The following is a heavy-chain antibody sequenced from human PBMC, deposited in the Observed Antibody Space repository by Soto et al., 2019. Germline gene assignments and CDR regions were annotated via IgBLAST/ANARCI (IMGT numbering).Heavy chain of an antibody. CDR2: IYYSGST. Sequence: SETLSLTCTVSGGSISSGDYYWSWIRQPPGKGLEWVGYIYYSGSTYYNPSLKSRVTISVDTSKNQFSLKLSSVTAADTAVYYCARDLGSSSWYYYYGMDVWGQGTTVTVSS. V-gene: IGHV4-30-4*01. CDR3: ARDLGSSSWYYYYGMDV. J-gene: IGHJ6*02. CDR1: GGSISSGDYY. D-gene: IGHD6-13*01.